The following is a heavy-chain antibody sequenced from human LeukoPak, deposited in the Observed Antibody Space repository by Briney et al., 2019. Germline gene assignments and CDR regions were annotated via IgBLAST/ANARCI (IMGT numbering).Heavy chain of an antibody. D-gene: IGHD4-17*01. J-gene: IGHJ4*02. CDR1: GGSISSGGYS. V-gene: IGHV4-30-2*01. Sequence: SETLSLTRAVSGGSISSGGYSWSWIRQPPGKGLEWIGYIYHSGSTYYNPSLKSRVTISVDRSKNQFSLKLSSVTAADTAVYYCARRSTVTTDFDYWGQGTLVTVSS. CDR2: IYHSGST. CDR3: ARRSTVTTDFDY.